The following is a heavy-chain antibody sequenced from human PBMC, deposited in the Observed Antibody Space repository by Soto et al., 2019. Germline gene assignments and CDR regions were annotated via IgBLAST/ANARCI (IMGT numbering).Heavy chain of an antibody. Sequence: QVQLVQSGAEVKKPGASVKVSCKASGYTFTSYDINWVRQATGQGLEWMGWMHPNSGNTGYAQKAXXSVTMTRTTSISTAYMELSSLRSDDTAVYYSARQKAGPLDYWGQGTLVTVSS. CDR1: GYTFTSYD. V-gene: IGHV1-8*01. D-gene: IGHD6-19*01. CDR2: MHPNSGNT. J-gene: IGHJ4*02. CDR3: ARQKAGPLDY.